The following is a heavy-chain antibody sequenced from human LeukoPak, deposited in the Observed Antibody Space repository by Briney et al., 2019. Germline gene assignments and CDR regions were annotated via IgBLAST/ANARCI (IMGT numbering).Heavy chain of an antibody. J-gene: IGHJ4*02. Sequence: GGSLRLSCAASGFTFSSYAMSWVRQAPGKGLEWVSAISGSGGSTYYADSVKGRFTISRDNSKNTLYLQMNSQRAEDTAVYYCAKDHRDYSNYADYWGQGTLVTVSS. D-gene: IGHD4-11*01. CDR1: GFTFSSYA. CDR3: AKDHRDYSNYADY. CDR2: ISGSGGST. V-gene: IGHV3-23*01.